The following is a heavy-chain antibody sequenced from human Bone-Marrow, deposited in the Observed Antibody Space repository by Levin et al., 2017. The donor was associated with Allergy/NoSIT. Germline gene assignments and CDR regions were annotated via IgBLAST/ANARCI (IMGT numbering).Heavy chain of an antibody. CDR2: INQDGSEK. J-gene: IGHJ4*02. Sequence: PGGSLRLSCVASGFTFSDYWMSWVRQAPGKGLEWVAKINQDGSEKYHVDHVKGRFTISRDNAKNSLSLQMNSLKAEDTAVYYCARAPARGYCYTGRCRQELDYWGQGTLVTVSS. D-gene: IGHD2-15*01. V-gene: IGHV3-7*01. CDR3: ARAPARGYCYTGRCRQELDY. CDR1: GFTFSDYW.